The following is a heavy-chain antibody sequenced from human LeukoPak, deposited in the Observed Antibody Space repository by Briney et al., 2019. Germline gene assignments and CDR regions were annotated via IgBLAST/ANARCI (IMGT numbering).Heavy chain of an antibody. CDR1: GGSLNTYY. Sequence: PSETLSLTCTVSGGSLNTYYWSWIRQPPGKGLEWLGYIYYRGNTNYNPSLKSRVTISSDTPKNQFSLKLSSVTAADTAMYYCVRHTLGYYGSGSYLYWYFDLWGRGTLVTVSS. CDR2: IYYRGNT. CDR3: VRHTLGYYGSGSYLYWYFDL. J-gene: IGHJ2*01. V-gene: IGHV4-59*08. D-gene: IGHD3-10*01.